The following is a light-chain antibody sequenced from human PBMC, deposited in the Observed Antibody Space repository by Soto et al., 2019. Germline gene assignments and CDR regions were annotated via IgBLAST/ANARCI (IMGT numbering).Light chain of an antibody. Sequence: EIVMTQSPATLSVSPGERATLSCRASQSVSSNLAWYQQRPGQAPRLLIYGASTRATGIPARFSGSGSGTECTLTISSLQSEDFAVYYCQQENTGLRITFGQGTRLEIK. V-gene: IGKV3-15*01. CDR2: GAS. CDR1: QSVSSN. CDR3: QQENTGLRIT. J-gene: IGKJ5*01.